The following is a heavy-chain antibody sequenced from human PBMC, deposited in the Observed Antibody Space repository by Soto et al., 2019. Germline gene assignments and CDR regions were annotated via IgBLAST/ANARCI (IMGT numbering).Heavy chain of an antibody. CDR3: AKSSAAFGVVITPFDY. J-gene: IGHJ4*02. CDR2: IRGSGGST. Sequence: GGSLRLSCVASGFTLSNYGMHWVRQAPGKGLEWVSAIRGSGGSTYYADSVKGRFTISRDNSKNTLYLQMNSLRAEDTAVYYCAKSSAAFGVVITPFDYWGQGTLVTVSS. D-gene: IGHD3-3*01. V-gene: IGHV3-23*01. CDR1: GFTLSNYG.